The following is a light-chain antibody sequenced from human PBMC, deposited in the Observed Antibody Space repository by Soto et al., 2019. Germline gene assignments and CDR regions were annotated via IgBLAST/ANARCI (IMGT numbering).Light chain of an antibody. CDR3: RSYTNSSDV. V-gene: IGLV2-14*01. CDR1: SSDVGGYNY. CDR2: EVS. Sequence: QSALTQPASVSGSPGQSITISCTGTSSDVGGYNYDSWYQQHPGKAPKLMIYEVSNRPSGVSNRFSGSKSGNTASLTISGLQADDEAAYYCRSYTNSSDVFGTGTNLTVL. J-gene: IGLJ1*01.